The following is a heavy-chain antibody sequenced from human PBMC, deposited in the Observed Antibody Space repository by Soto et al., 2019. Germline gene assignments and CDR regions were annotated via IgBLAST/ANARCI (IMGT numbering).Heavy chain of an antibody. CDR2: ISYDGSNK. CDR1: GFTFSSYG. CDR3: AKDLGGATPGDY. Sequence: QVQLVESGGGVVQPGRSLRLSCAASGFTFSSYGMHWVRQAPGKGLEWVAVISYDGSNKYYADSVKGRFTISRDNSKNTLYLQMNSLRAEDTAVYYCAKDLGGATPGDYWGQGTLVTVSS. D-gene: IGHD1-26*01. J-gene: IGHJ4*02. V-gene: IGHV3-30*18.